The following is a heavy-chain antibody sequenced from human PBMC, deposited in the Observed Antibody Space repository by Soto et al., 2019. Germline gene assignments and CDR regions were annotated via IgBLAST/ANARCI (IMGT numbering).Heavy chain of an antibody. CDR3: TRHCTNGVCYFSRLGMDV. CDR1: GFTFSGSA. D-gene: IGHD2-8*01. J-gene: IGHJ6*02. V-gene: IGHV3-73*01. Sequence: GGSLRLSCAASGFTFSGSAMHWVRQASGKGLEWVGRIRSKANSYATAYAASVKGRFTISRDDSKNTAYLQMKSLKTEDTAVYYCTRHCTNGVCYFSRLGMDVWGQGTTVTVSS. CDR2: IRSKANSYAT.